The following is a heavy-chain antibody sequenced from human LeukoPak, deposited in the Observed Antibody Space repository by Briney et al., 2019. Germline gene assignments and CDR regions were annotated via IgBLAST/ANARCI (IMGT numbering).Heavy chain of an antibody. J-gene: IGHJ5*02. Sequence: SVKVSCKASGGTFSSYAISWVRQAPGQGLEWMGGIIPIFGTANYAQKFQGRVTITTDESTSTAYMELSSLRSEDTAVYHCARGVWSGSSWGQYNWLDPWGQGTLVTVSS. V-gene: IGHV1-69*05. CDR1: GGTFSSYA. CDR2: IIPIFGTA. D-gene: IGHD3-3*01. CDR3: ARGVWSGSSWGQYNWLDP.